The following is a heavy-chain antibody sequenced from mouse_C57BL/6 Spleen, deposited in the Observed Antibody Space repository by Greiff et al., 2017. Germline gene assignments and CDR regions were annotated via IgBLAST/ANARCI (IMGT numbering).Heavy chain of an antibody. V-gene: IGHV1-50*01. CDR1: GYTFTSYW. Sequence: QVQLQQPGAELVKPGASVKLSCKASGYTFTSYWMQWVKQRPGQGLEWIGEIDPSDSYTNYNQKFKGKATLTVDTSSSTAYMQLSSLTSEDSAVYYCARGRDDYWGQGTTLTVSS. CDR3: ARGRDDY. CDR2: IDPSDSYT. J-gene: IGHJ2*01.